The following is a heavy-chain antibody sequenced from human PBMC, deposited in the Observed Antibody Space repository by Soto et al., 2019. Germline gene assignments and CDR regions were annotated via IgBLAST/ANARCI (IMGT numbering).Heavy chain of an antibody. CDR3: ARDSGSGSL. J-gene: IGHJ1*01. CDR1: GGSVNNNDYY. CDR2: MHYSGST. V-gene: IGHV4-30-4*01. D-gene: IGHD1-26*01. Sequence: QVQLQESGPGLVKASQTLSLTCTVSGGSVNNNDYYWSWIRQPPGKGLEWIGNMHYSGSTGYNPSLRRRVSMSVDTSKNHFSLQMNSVTPADTAVYYCARDSGSGSLWGQGTLVTVSS.